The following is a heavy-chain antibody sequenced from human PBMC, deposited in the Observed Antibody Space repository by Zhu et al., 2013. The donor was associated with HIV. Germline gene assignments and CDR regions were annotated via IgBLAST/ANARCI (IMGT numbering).Heavy chain of an antibody. V-gene: IGHV1-2*02. CDR1: GYVFSGYY. CDR2: INPNTGDT. CDR3: ARDSPGXPIDY. D-gene: IGHD3-9*01. Sequence: QVQLVQSGAEVKKPGASVKVSCMTSGYVFSGYYLHWVRQAPGQGLEWMGWINPNTGDTNYAQKFRGRVTMTSDSSITTAYMELSRLASDDTAVYYCARDSPGXPIDYWGQGTMVTVSS. J-gene: IGHJ3*01.